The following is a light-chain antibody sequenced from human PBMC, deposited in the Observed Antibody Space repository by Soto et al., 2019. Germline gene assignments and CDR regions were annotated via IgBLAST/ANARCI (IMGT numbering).Light chain of an antibody. J-gene: IGLJ2*01. CDR1: SSDVGYYNF. CDR2: DVS. V-gene: IGLV2-14*01. CDR3: SSHTRINHLL. Sequence: QSALTQPASVSGYPGQSITISCTGTSSDVGYYNFVSWYQQHPGKAPKLMIYDVSNRHSGVFNSFSGSKSDNTASLTIAGLQADDEADYYCSSHTRINHLLFGGGTQPTGL.